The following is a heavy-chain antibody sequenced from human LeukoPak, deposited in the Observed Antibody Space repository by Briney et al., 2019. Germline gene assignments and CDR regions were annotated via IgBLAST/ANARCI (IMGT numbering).Heavy chain of an antibody. CDR2: ISAYNGNT. CDR3: ARDEGDSWLGFGANWFDP. J-gene: IGHJ5*02. CDR1: GYTLTSYG. D-gene: IGHD6-19*01. Sequence: ASVKVSCKASGYTLTSYGISWVRQAHGQGLEWMGWISAYNGNTNYAQKLQGRVTMTTDTSTSTAYMELRSLRSDDTAVYYCARDEGDSWLGFGANWFDPWGRGTLVTVSS. V-gene: IGHV1-18*01.